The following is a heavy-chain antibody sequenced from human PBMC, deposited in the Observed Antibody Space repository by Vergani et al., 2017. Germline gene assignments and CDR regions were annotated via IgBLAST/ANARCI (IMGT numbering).Heavy chain of an antibody. V-gene: IGHV3-30*18. J-gene: IGHJ4*02. CDR2: ISYDGSNK. CDR1: GFTFSSYG. Sequence: QVQLVESGGGVVKPGRSLRLSCAASGFTFSSYGMHWVRQAPGKGLEWVAVISYDGSNKYYADSVTGRFTISRDNSKNTLYLQMNSLRAEDTAVYYCAKDRDASSRYYYGTLYYWGQGPLVTVSS. CDR3: AKDRDASSRYYYGTLYY. D-gene: IGHD3-22*01.